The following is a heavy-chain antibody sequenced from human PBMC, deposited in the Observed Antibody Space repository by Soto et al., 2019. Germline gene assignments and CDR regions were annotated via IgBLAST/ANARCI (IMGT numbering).Heavy chain of an antibody. CDR3: ARRSASYFLAI. Sequence: GGSLRLSCSASGFTFSSYSMHWVRQPPGKGLEWVAVISYDGSNKYYADSVKGRFTISLDTSKNHFSLKLSSVTAADTAGYYWARRSASYFLAIWAKGTLVTGSS. V-gene: IGHV3-30*14. D-gene: IGHD3-10*01. CDR1: GFTFSSYS. CDR2: ISYDGSNK. J-gene: IGHJ4*02.